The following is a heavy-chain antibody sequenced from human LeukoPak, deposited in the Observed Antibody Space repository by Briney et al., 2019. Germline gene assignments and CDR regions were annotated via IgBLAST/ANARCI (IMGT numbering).Heavy chain of an antibody. CDR3: ANGGNSIDY. CDR1: GFTFSSYG. D-gene: IGHD4-23*01. CDR2: ISYDGSNK. J-gene: IGHJ4*02. Sequence: GGSMRLSCAASGFTFSSYGMHWVRQAPGKGLEWVAVISYDGSNKYYADSVKGRFTISRDNSKNTLYLQMNSLRAEDTAVYYCANGGNSIDYWGQGTLVTVSS. V-gene: IGHV3-30*18.